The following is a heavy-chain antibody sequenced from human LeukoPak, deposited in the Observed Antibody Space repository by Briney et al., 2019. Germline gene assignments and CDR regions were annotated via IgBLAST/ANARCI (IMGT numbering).Heavy chain of an antibody. D-gene: IGHD6-19*01. V-gene: IGHV4-59*08. J-gene: IGHJ6*02. Sequence: PSETLSLTCTVSGGSISSYYWSWIRQPPGKGLEWIGYIYYSGSTNYNPSLKSRVTISVDTSKNQFSLKLSSVTAADTAVYYCARGSGWYNYYYGMDVWGQVTTVTVSS. CDR3: ARGSGWYNYYYGMDV. CDR2: IYYSGST. CDR1: GGSISSYY.